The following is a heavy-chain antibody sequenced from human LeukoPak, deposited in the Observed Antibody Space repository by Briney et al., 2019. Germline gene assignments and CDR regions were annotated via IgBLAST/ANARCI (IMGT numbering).Heavy chain of an antibody. CDR2: INPNSGGT. J-gene: IGHJ5*02. D-gene: IGHD3-9*01. V-gene: IGHV1-2*02. CDR3: ARAYDILSWFDP. CDR1: GYTFTGYY. Sequence: ASVKVSCKASGYTFTGYYMHWVRQAPGQGLEWMGWINPNSGGTNYAQKFQGRVTMTRDTSISTAYMELSRLRSDDTAVYYCARAYDILSWFDPWGQGTLVTVSS.